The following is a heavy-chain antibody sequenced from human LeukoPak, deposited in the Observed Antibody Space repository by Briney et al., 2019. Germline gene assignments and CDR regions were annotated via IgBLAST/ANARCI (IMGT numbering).Heavy chain of an antibody. CDR2: IYTSGST. Sequence: KTSETLSLTCTVSGGSISSYYWSWIRQPAGEGLEWIGRIYTSGSTNYNPSLKSRVTMSVDTSKNQFSLKLSSVTAADTAVYYCAREGGALRYFDWTFYFDYWGQGTLVTVSS. CDR1: GGSISSYY. J-gene: IGHJ4*02. V-gene: IGHV4-4*07. CDR3: AREGGALRYFDWTFYFDY. D-gene: IGHD3-9*01.